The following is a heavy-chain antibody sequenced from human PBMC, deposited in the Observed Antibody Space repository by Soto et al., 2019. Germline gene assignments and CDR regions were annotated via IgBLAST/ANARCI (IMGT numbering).Heavy chain of an antibody. CDR2: INGGNGNT. D-gene: IGHD4-4*01. CDR1: EYTFTSYT. V-gene: IGHV1-3*01. J-gene: IGHJ4*02. CDR3: ARELQGLYYFDY. Sequence: QVQVLQSGAEVKKPGASVKVSCKASEYTFTSYTLHWVRQAPGQRLEWMGWINGGNGNTKYSQKLQGRVTFTKDTSASTAYMELSSLRSDDTAVYYCARELQGLYYFDYWGQGTLVTVSS.